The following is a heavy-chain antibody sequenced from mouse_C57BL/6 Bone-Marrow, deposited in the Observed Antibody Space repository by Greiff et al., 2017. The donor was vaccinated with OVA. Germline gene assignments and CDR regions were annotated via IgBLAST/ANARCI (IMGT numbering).Heavy chain of an antibody. D-gene: IGHD1-2*01. CDR2: INPDSSTI. CDR1: GIDFSRYW. J-gene: IGHJ1*03. V-gene: IGHV4-1*01. Sequence: EVMLVESGGGLVQPGGSLKLSCVASGIDFSRYWMSWVRRAPGKGLEWIGEINPDSSTINYAPSLKDKFIISRDNGNNTLYLKMSKVRSEDTAHYYCARENYYGRGYFDVWGTGTTVTVSS. CDR3: ARENYYGRGYFDV.